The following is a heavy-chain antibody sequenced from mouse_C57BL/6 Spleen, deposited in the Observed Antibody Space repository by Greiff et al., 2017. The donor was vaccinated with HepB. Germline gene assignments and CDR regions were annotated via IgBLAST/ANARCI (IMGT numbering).Heavy chain of an antibody. CDR1: GYTFTDYN. Sequence: EVQLQQSGPELVKPGASVKIPCKASGYTFTDYNMDWVKQSHGKSLEWIGDINPNNGGTIYNQKFKGKATLTVDKSSSTAYMELRSLTSEDTAVYYCARRNWDGVGERYAMDYWGQGTSVTVSS. CDR3: ARRNWDGVGERYAMDY. CDR2: INPNNGGT. V-gene: IGHV1-18*01. D-gene: IGHD4-1*01. J-gene: IGHJ4*01.